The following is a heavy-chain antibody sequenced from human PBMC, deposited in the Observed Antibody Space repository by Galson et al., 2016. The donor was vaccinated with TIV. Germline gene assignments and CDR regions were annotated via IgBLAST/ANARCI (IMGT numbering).Heavy chain of an antibody. CDR1: RFIFSNYA. CDR3: ARGNYYGTGRNEGPFDP. CDR2: ISYEGSNK. V-gene: IGHV3-30*01. Sequence: SLRLSCAASRFIFSNYAMDWVRQAPGKGLEWVAVISYEGSNKYYADSVRGRFTISRDNSKNTLYLQMNSLRAEDTAVYYCARGNYYGTGRNEGPFDPWGQGTRVTVSS. J-gene: IGHJ5*02. D-gene: IGHD3-10*01.